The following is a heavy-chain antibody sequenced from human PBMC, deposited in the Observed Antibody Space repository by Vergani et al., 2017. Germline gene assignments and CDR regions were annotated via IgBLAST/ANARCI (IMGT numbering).Heavy chain of an antibody. Sequence: QVQLQESGPGLVKPSETLSLTCTVSGGSISSYYWSWIRQPPGRGLEWIGYIYYSGSTTYNPSLKSRVTLSVDTSKNQLSLKLISVTAADTAVYYCARTSRTTGKRAISIYYYYYMDVWGKGTTVTVSS. CDR2: IYYSGST. CDR3: ARTSRTTGKRAISIYYYYYMDV. J-gene: IGHJ6*03. D-gene: IGHD2-2*01. V-gene: IGHV4-59*01. CDR1: GGSISSYY.